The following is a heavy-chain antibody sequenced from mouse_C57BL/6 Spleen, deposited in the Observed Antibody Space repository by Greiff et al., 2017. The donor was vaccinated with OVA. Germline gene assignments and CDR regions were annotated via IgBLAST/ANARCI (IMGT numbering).Heavy chain of an antibody. CDR3: ARPLYYYGSSYSWFAY. CDR2: INPNNGGT. D-gene: IGHD1-1*01. Sequence: EVQLQQSGPELVKPGASVKISCKASGYTFTDYYMNWVKQSHGKSLEWIGDINPNNGGTSYNQKFKGKATLTVDKSSSTAYMELRSLTSEDSAVYYCARPLYYYGSSYSWFAYWGQGTLVTVSA. J-gene: IGHJ3*01. V-gene: IGHV1-26*01. CDR1: GYTFTDYY.